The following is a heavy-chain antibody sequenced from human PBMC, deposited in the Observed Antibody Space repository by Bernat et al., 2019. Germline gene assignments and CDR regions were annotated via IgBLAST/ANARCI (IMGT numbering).Heavy chain of an antibody. CDR3: ARMTYYYVSSGYYYVYFDY. CDR2: IFSNDEK. J-gene: IGHJ4*02. V-gene: IGHV2-26*01. D-gene: IGHD3-22*01. CDR1: GFSLSNARMG. Sequence: QVTLKESGPVLVKPTETLTLTCTVSGFSLSNARMGVSWIRQPPGKALEWLAHIFSNDEKSYSTSLKSRLTISKDTSKSQVVLTMTNMDPVDTATYYCARMTYYYVSSGYYYVYFDYWGQGTLVTVSS.